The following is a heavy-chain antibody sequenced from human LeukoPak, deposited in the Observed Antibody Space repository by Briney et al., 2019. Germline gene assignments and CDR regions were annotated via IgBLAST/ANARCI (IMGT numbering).Heavy chain of an antibody. J-gene: IGHJ4*02. Sequence: GGSLRLSCAASGFTFRSYAMSWVRQAPGKGLEWVSSISSTSTYISYADSVKGRFTISRDNAKNSLYLQMNSLRAEDTAVYYCARGGGNFDYWGQGTLVTVSS. CDR3: ARGGGNFDY. CDR2: ISSTSTYI. CDR1: GFTFRSYA. D-gene: IGHD2-15*01. V-gene: IGHV3-21*01.